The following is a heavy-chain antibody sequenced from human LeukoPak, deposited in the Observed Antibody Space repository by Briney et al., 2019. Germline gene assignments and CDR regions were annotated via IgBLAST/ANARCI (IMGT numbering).Heavy chain of an antibody. Sequence: PGGSLRLSCAASGFNVSSNYMSWVRQAPGKGLEWVSVIYSGGSTDYADSVKGRFTISRDNAKNTLYLQMNSLRAEDTAVYRCARDVGGPHDFWGQGTLVTVSS. CDR3: ARDVGGPHDF. CDR1: GFNVSSNY. J-gene: IGHJ4*02. CDR2: IYSGGST. V-gene: IGHV3-66*01. D-gene: IGHD3-16*01.